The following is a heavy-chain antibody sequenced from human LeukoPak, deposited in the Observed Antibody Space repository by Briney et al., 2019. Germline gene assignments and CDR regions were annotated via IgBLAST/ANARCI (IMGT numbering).Heavy chain of an antibody. D-gene: IGHD3-3*01. V-gene: IGHV1-69*05. CDR3: ARGLILTDYDFWSGDSGYYMDV. J-gene: IGHJ6*03. Sequence: SVKVSCKASGGTFSSYAISWVRQAPGQGLEWMGRIIPLFGPANYAQKFQGRVTITTDESTNTAYMELSSLRSEDTAVYYCARGLILTDYDFWSGDSGYYMDVWGKGTTVTVSS. CDR2: IIPLFGPA. CDR1: GGTFSSYA.